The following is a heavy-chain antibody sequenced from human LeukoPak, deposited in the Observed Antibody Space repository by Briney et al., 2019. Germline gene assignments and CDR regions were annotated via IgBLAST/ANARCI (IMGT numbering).Heavy chain of an antibody. CDR1: GFTFSSYP. Sequence: GGSRRLSCAASGFTFSSYPMSWVRQAPGKGLEWVSPISGSGGSTYYADSVKGRFTISRDNSKNTLYLQMNSLRAEDTAVYYCAKSRITMVRGVITNFDYWGQGTLVIVSS. CDR3: AKSRITMVRGVITNFDY. CDR2: ISGSGGST. V-gene: IGHV3-23*01. D-gene: IGHD3-10*01. J-gene: IGHJ4*02.